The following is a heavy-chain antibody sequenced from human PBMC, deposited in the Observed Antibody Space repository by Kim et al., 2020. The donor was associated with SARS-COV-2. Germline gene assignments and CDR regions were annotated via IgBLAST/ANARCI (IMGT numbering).Heavy chain of an antibody. CDR2: ITWDGGST. J-gene: IGHJ4*02. D-gene: IGHD3-3*02. Sequence: GGSLRLSCAASGFIFHEYTMHWVRQVPGKGLEWVALITWDGGSTFYADSVKDRFTISRDNSEKSLYMQMNSLTIEDSAFYYCAKEKSRIWDYWGQGTLVTASS. V-gene: IGHV3-43*01. CDR3: AKEKSRIWDY. CDR1: GFIFHEYT.